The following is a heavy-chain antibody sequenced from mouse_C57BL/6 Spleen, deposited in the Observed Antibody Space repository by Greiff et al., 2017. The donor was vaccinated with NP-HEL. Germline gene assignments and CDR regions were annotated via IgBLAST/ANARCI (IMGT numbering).Heavy chain of an antibody. D-gene: IGHD2-3*01. Sequence: QVQLQQSGAELVRPGASVKLSCKASGYTFTDYYINWVKQRPGQGLEWIARIYPGSGNTYYNEKFKGKATLTAEKSSSTAYMQLSSLTSEDSAVYFCARYDLYAMDYWGQGTSVTVSS. CDR2: IYPGSGNT. V-gene: IGHV1-76*01. CDR1: GYTFTDYY. J-gene: IGHJ4*01. CDR3: ARYDLYAMDY.